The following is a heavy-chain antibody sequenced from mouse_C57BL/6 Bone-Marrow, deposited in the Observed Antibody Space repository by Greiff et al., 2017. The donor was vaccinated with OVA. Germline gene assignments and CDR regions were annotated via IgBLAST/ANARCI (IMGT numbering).Heavy chain of an antibody. CDR2: IDPENGDT. Sequence: VQLQPSGAELVRPGASVKLSCTASGFNIKDDYMHWVKQRPEQGLEWIGWIDPENGDTEYASKFQGKATITADTSSNTAYLQLSSLTSEDTAVYYCTNRQLRLRKAYWGQGPLVTVSA. CDR1: GFNIKDDY. J-gene: IGHJ3*01. CDR3: TNRQLRLRKAY. D-gene: IGHD3-2*02. V-gene: IGHV14-4*01.